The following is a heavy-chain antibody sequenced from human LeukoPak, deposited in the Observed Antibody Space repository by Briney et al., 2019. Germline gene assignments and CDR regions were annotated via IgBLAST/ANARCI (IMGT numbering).Heavy chain of an antibody. CDR2: IYYNEST. D-gene: IGHD3-10*01. V-gene: IGHV4-59*01. CDR1: GDSISTYY. CDR3: ARGINFGLWFEELNWFDP. Sequence: SETLSLTCTVSGDSISTYYWSWIRQPPGKGLEWIGYIYYNESTNYNPSLKSRVTISVDTSKNQFSLKLSSVTTADTAVYYCARGINFGLWFEELNWFDPWGQGTLVTVSS. J-gene: IGHJ5*02.